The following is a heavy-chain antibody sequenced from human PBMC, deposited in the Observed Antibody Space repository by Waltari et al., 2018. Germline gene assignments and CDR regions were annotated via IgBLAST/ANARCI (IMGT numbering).Heavy chain of an antibody. Sequence: QVQVQESGPGLVKPSETLSLTCTVSGASIRNYYWSWLRQPAGKGLEWIGRIYLSGATHYNPSLKSRVTISVDTSKNQFSLKLSSVTAADTAVYYCARQERRWLQFYYWGQGTLVTVSS. CDR2: IYLSGAT. J-gene: IGHJ4*02. V-gene: IGHV4-4*07. CDR3: ARQERRWLQFYY. CDR1: GASIRNYY. D-gene: IGHD5-12*01.